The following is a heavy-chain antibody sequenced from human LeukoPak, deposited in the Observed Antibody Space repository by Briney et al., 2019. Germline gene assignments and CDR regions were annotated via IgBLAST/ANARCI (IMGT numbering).Heavy chain of an antibody. Sequence: SETLSLTCTVSDGSISSSSYYWGWIRQPPGKGLEWIGSIYYSGSTYYNPSLKSRVTISVDTSKNQFSLKLSSVTAADTAVYYCASDYGDYPSDAFDIWGQGTMVTVSS. CDR1: DGSISSSSYY. CDR2: IYYSGST. D-gene: IGHD4-17*01. V-gene: IGHV4-39*07. CDR3: ASDYGDYPSDAFDI. J-gene: IGHJ3*02.